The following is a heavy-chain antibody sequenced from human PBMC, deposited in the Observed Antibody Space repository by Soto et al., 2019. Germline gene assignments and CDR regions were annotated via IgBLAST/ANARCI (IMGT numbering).Heavy chain of an antibody. Sequence: EVQLLESGGGLVQPGGSLRLSCAASGLIFSNYAMSWVRQAPGKGLEWVSSISSSGGSTDYADSVKGRFTISRDNSKNTLYLQMNSLRAEDTAVYYCAKGGGTSTRWFAPWGQGTLVTVSS. D-gene: IGHD2-15*01. CDR2: ISSSGGST. J-gene: IGHJ5*02. CDR1: GLIFSNYA. CDR3: AKGGGTSTRWFAP. V-gene: IGHV3-23*01.